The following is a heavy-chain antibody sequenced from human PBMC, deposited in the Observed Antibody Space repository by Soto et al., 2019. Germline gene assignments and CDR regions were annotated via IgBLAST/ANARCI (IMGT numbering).Heavy chain of an antibody. CDR3: AKATTNGGWFNPFDS. CDR1: GFSFVNYA. V-gene: IGHV3-23*01. J-gene: IGHJ4*02. D-gene: IGHD6-19*01. CDR2: LSGSGTST. Sequence: EVQLLESGGGLVQPGGSLRLSCAASGFSFVNYAMNWVRQAPGKGLEWVSGLSGSGTSTYYADSVKGRFTISRDNSRDTLCRQMKSLTADDTAVYYCAKATTNGGWFNPFDSWGQGALVTVSS.